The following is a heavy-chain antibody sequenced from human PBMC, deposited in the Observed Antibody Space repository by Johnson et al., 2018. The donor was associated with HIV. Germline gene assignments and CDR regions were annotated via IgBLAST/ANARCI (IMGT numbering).Heavy chain of an antibody. CDR2: ISYDGSNK. CDR3: AKERGSLYPDAFDM. D-gene: IGHD6-13*01. V-gene: IGHV3-30-3*01. Sequence: QVQLVESGGAVVQPGRSLRLSCAASGFTFSSYAMHWVRQAPGKGLVWVAVISYDGSNKYYADSVKGRFTISRDNSKNTMYLQMNSLRARDTAVYYCAKERGSLYPDAFDMWGQGTMVTVSS. CDR1: GFTFSSYA. J-gene: IGHJ3*02.